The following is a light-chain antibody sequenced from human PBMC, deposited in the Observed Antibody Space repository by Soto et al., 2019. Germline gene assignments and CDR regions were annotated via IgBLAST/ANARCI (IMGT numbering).Light chain of an antibody. CDR3: QSYDSSLSGSV. J-gene: IGLJ3*02. Sequence: QSVLTQPPSVSGAPGQRVTISCTGSSSNIGAGYDVHWYQQLPGTAPKLLIYGNSNRPSGVPDRFSGSKSVTSASRAITGLQAEDDADYYCQSYDSSLSGSVFGGGTKLTVL. V-gene: IGLV1-40*01. CDR1: SSNIGAGYD. CDR2: GNS.